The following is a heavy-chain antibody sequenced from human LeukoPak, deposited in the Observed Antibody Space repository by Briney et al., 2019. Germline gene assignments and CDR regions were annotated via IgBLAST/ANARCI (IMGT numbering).Heavy chain of an antibody. D-gene: IGHD6-13*01. Sequence: GGSLRLSCAASGLTVSDNYMSWVRQAPGKGLEWVSVIYSGGSTNYADSVKGRFTISRDNSKNTLYLQLNSLRAEDTAVYYCARSIPAAGIGAFDIWGQGTMVAVSS. CDR1: GLTVSDNY. V-gene: IGHV3-66*01. CDR2: IYSGGST. CDR3: ARSIPAAGIGAFDI. J-gene: IGHJ3*02.